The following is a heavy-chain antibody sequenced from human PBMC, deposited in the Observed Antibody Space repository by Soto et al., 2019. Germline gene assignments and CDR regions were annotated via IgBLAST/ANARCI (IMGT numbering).Heavy chain of an antibody. CDR3: VIGWYNEVWEYYFDY. V-gene: IGHV3-7*01. D-gene: IGHD6-19*01. Sequence: GGSLRLSCAGSGFTFSRYWMSWVRQAPGKGLEWVANINQDGSGKYYGDSVRGRFTLSRDNAENALFLQMNSLRVEDTAVYYCVIGWYNEVWEYYFDYWGQGTLGTLSS. CDR1: GFTFSRYW. CDR2: INQDGSGK. J-gene: IGHJ4*02.